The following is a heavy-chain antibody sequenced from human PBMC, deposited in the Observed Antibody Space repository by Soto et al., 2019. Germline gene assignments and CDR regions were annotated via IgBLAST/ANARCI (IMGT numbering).Heavy chain of an antibody. J-gene: IGHJ6*02. CDR1: GFTFSSYG. V-gene: IGHV3-33*01. D-gene: IGHD4-4*01. Sequence: QVQLVESGGGVVQPGRSLRLSCAASGFTFSSYGMHWVRQAPGKGLEWVAVIWYDGSNKYYADSVKGRFTISRDNSKNTLDLQMNSLRAEDTAVYYCARDHGFSNYGYYYGMDVWGQGTTVTVSS. CDR3: ARDHGFSNYGYYYGMDV. CDR2: IWYDGSNK.